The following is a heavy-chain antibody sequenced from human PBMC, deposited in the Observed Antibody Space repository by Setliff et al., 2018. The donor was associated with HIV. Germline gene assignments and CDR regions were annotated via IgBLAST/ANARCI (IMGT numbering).Heavy chain of an antibody. CDR2: IFYSGST. CDR3: ARRGAYYDILTGYRSHYFDY. D-gene: IGHD3-9*01. J-gene: IGHJ4*02. Sequence: PSETLSLTCTVSGGSISSYYWSWIRQPPGKALEWIGYIFYSGSTYYSPSLKSRLTISVDTSKNQFSLNLSSVTAADTAVYYCARRGAYYDILTGYRSHYFDYWGQGTLVTVSS. CDR1: GGSISSYY. V-gene: IGHV4-59*08.